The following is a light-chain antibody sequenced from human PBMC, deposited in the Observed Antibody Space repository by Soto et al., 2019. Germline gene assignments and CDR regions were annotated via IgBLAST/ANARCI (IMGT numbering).Light chain of an antibody. Sequence: EILMTQSPATLSMSPGERATLSCRASQSVSNNLAWYLQRPGQAPRLLIYAASARATGIPARFSGTGSGTDFPLTISSLQSEDFAVYYCQQYNDWPRTFGQGTKVEIK. V-gene: IGKV3-15*01. CDR2: AAS. CDR3: QQYNDWPRT. J-gene: IGKJ1*01. CDR1: QSVSNN.